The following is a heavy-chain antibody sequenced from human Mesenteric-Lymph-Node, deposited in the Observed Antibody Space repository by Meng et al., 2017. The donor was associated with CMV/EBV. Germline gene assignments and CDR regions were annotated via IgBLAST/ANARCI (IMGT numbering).Heavy chain of an antibody. V-gene: IGHV3-7*01. CDR1: GFRFRTYW. D-gene: IGHD3-3*01. J-gene: IGHJ6*02. CDR2: IKEDGSEK. Sequence: GGSLRLSCAASGFRFRTYWMSWVRQAPGKGLEWVANIKEDGSEKYYVDSVKGRITISRDNAKNSLHLQMNSLRAEDTAVYYCARVERYYDYWSGYSKGGYFYGMDVWGQGTTVTVSS. CDR3: ARVERYYDYWSGYSKGGYFYGMDV.